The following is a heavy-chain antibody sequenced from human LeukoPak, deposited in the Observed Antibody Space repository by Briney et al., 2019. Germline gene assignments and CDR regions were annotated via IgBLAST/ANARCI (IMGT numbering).Heavy chain of an antibody. D-gene: IGHD5-24*01. V-gene: IGHV1-46*01. CDR2: INPSGTGT. CDR3: ATDHSMASIAWWFDP. J-gene: IGHJ5*02. CDR1: GYTITNNW. Sequence: ASVKVSCKASGYTITNNWMHWVRQAPGQGLEWMGVINPSGTGTSYAQKFQGRITMGRDTSTSTIYMELSSLRSEDTAFYYCATDHSMASIAWWFDPWGQGTLVTVSS.